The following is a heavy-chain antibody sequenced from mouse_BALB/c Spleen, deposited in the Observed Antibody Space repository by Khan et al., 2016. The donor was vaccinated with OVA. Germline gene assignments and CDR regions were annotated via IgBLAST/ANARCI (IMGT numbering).Heavy chain of an antibody. D-gene: IGHD1-1*01. CDR1: GFTFTSYG. J-gene: IGHJ2*01. V-gene: IGHV5-17*02. CDR2: ISSDSNTI. Sequence: EVELVESGGGLVQSGGSRKLSCAASGFTFTSYGMHWIRQAPEKGLEWVAYISSDSNTIYYADTVKGRFTISRDNPKNTLFLQMTSLMSGDTAMYVCATSYYYGYYFDYWGQGTTLTVSS. CDR3: ATSYYYGYYFDY.